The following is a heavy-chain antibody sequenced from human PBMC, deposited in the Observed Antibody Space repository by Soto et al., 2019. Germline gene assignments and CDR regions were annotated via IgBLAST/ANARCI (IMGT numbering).Heavy chain of an antibody. CDR3: ARGGRIVVVPAAMPDSYYYYGMDV. CDR1: GGSISSGGYY. CDR2: IYYSGST. J-gene: IGHJ6*02. D-gene: IGHD2-2*01. Sequence: QVQLQESGPGLVKPSQTLSLTCTVSGGSISSGGYYWSWIRQHPGKGLEWIGYIYYSGSTYYNASLTSRVTISVDTSKNQFSLKLSSVTAADTAVYYCARGGRIVVVPAAMPDSYYYYGMDVWGQGTTVTVSS. V-gene: IGHV4-31*03.